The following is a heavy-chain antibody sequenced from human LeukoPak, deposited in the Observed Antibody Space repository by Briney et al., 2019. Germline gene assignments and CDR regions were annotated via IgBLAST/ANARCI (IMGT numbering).Heavy chain of an antibody. V-gene: IGHV3-30*18. CDR1: GFTVSNKY. J-gene: IGHJ4*02. CDR2: ISYDGSNK. D-gene: IGHD3-22*01. Sequence: GGSLRLSCAASGFTVSNKYMTWVRQAPGKGLEWVAVISYDGSNKYYADSVKGRFTISRDNSKNTLSLQMNSLRAEDTAVYYCAKDLYYDSSGYSFDYWGQGTLVTVSS. CDR3: AKDLYYDSSGYSFDY.